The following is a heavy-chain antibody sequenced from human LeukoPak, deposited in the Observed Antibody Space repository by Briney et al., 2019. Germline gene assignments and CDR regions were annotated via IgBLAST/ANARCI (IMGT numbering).Heavy chain of an antibody. J-gene: IGHJ6*03. CDR1: GYTFTGYY. V-gene: IGHV1-2*04. CDR2: INPNSGGT. Sequence: ASVKVSCKASGYTFTGYYMHWVRQAPGQGLEWMGWINPNSGGTNYAQKFQGWVTMTRDTSISTAYMELSRLRSDDTAVYYCARGGTSADYYYYMDVWGKGTTVTVSS. D-gene: IGHD2-2*01. CDR3: ARGGTSADYYYYMDV.